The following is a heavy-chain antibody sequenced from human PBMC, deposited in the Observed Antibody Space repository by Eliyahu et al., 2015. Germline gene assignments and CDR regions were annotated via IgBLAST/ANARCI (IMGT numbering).Heavy chain of an antibody. D-gene: IGHD2-2*02. V-gene: IGHV3-30*03. CDR1: GFPFSSYG. CDR2: ISHDGSNK. J-gene: IGHJ4*02. CDR3: ARGGEYHLLLYPGY. Sequence: QVQLVESGGGVVQPGRSLRLSXXASGFPFSSYGMHWVRQAPGKGLEWVAVISHDGSNKYYADSVKGRFTISRDNSKNTLYVQMNSLRAEDTAVYYCARGGEYHLLLYPGYWGQGTLVTVSS.